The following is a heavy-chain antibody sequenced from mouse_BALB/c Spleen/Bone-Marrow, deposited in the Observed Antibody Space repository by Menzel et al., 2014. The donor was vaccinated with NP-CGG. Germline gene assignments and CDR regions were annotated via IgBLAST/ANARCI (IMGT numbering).Heavy chain of an antibody. J-gene: IGHJ4*01. V-gene: IGHV1-7*01. Sequence: QVQLQQSGAELAKPGASVKMSCKASGYTLTSYWMHWVKRRPGQGLEWIGYINPSSGYTEFNQRIKDKATLTADRSSSTAYMQLSSLTSEDSAVYYCARGYYVMDYWGQGTSVTVSS. CDR1: GYTLTSYW. CDR3: ARGYYVMDY. CDR2: INPSSGYT.